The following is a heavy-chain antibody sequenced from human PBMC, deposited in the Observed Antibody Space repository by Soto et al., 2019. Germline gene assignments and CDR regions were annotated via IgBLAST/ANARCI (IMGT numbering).Heavy chain of an antibody. D-gene: IGHD2-2*01. CDR2: IIPIPGTA. CDR1: GGTFGSYA. J-gene: IGHJ6*02. CDR3: ARSQGSSTSLEIYYYYYYGMDV. V-gene: IGHV1-69*06. Sequence: QVQLVQSGAEVKKPGSSVKVSCKASGGTFGSYAISWVRQAPGQGLEWMGGIIPIPGTAKYAQKFEGRVTIAADKSTSTAYMELSSLRSEDTAVYYCARSQGSSTSLEIYYYYYYGMDVWGQGTTVTVSS.